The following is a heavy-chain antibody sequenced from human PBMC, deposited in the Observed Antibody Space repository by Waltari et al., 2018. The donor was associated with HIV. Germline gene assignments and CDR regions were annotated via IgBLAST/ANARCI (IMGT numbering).Heavy chain of an antibody. V-gene: IGHV3-48*01. Sequence: EVHLVESGGGPVQPGGSLRLSCAASGFTFSTYSMNWVRQAPGKGLEWSSYISSTSTTIFYADPVKGRFTISRDNAKNSLDLQMNNLRAEDTAVYYCARDITLTPGPDYWGQGTLVTVSS. CDR3: ARDITLTPGPDY. CDR2: ISSTSTTI. CDR1: GFTFSTYS. J-gene: IGHJ4*02. D-gene: IGHD3-16*01.